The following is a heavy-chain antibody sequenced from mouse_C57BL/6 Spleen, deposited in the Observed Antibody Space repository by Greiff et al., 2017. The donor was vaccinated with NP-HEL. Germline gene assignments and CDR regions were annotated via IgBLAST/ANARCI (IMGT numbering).Heavy chain of an antibody. D-gene: IGHD3-3*01. V-gene: IGHV1-4*01. CDR3: ARSPAVERAMDY. J-gene: IGHJ4*01. CDR2: INPSSGYT. CDR1: GYTFTSYT. Sequence: QVQLKQSGAELARPGASVKMSCKASGYTFTSYTMHWVKQRPGQGLEWIGYINPSSGYTKYNQKFKDKATLTADKSSSTAYMQLSSLTSEDSAVYYCARSPAVERAMDYWGQGTSVTVSS.